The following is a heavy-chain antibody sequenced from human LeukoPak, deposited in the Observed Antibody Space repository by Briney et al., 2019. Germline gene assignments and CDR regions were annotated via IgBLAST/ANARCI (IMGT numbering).Heavy chain of an antibody. CDR3: ARQRYYYGSGSYHYYYYMDV. CDR2: INHSGST. V-gene: IGHV4-34*01. J-gene: IGHJ6*03. CDR1: GGSFSGYY. D-gene: IGHD3-10*01. Sequence: SETLSLTCAVYGGSFSGYYWSWIRQPPGKGLEWIGEINHSGSTNYNPSLKSRVTISVDTSKNQFSLKLSSVTAADTAVYYCARQRYYYGSGSYHYYYYMDVWGKGTTVTVSS.